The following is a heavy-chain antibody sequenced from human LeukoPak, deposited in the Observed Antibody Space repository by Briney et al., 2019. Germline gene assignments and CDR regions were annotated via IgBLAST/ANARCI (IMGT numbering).Heavy chain of an antibody. CDR2: ITPDGSST. CDR1: GFSFSTYW. J-gene: IGHJ4*02. CDR3: SSQISRGGN. Sequence: GGSLRLSCAASGFSFSTYWMHWVRQVPGKGPERVSHITPDGSSTNYADSVKGRFTISRDSAKNTLYLQMNSLRAEDTAVYYCSSQISRGGNWGQGTLVTVSS. V-gene: IGHV3-74*01. D-gene: IGHD3-16*01.